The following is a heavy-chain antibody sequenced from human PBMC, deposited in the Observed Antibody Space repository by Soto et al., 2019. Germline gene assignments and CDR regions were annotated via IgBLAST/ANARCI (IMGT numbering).Heavy chain of an antibody. Sequence: GASVKVSCKASGGTFSSYAISWVRQAPGQGLEWMGGIIPIFGTANYAQKFQGRVTITADESTSTAYMELSSLRSEDTAVYYCARPGGDFWSGYAPNYYYGTDVWGQGTTVTVSS. CDR2: IIPIFGTA. CDR1: GGTFSSYA. CDR3: ARPGGDFWSGYAPNYYYGTDV. J-gene: IGHJ6*02. D-gene: IGHD3-3*01. V-gene: IGHV1-69*13.